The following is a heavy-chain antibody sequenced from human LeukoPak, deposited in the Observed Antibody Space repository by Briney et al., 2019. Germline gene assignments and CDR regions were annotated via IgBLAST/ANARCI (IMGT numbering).Heavy chain of an antibody. CDR2: ISYDGSNK. CDR3: AKDLGRYRNNYFDY. Sequence: GRSLRLSCAASGFSFITYGMHWVRQAPGKGLEWVAVISYDGSNKYYADSVKGRFTISRDNSKNTLYLQMNSLRAEDTAVYYCAKDLGRYRNNYFDYWGQGTLVTVSS. J-gene: IGHJ4*02. CDR1: GFSFITYG. D-gene: IGHD1-26*01. V-gene: IGHV3-30*18.